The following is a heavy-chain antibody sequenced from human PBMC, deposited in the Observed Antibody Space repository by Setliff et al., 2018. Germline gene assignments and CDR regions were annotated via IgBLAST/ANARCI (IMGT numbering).Heavy chain of an antibody. D-gene: IGHD2-15*01. CDR1: GFTFSSYW. CDR3: ARTCSGSGCYAGLES. J-gene: IGHJ4*02. Sequence: PGGSLRLSCAASGFTFSSYWMSWVRQAPGKGLEWVANIKQDGSDKYYVDSVKGRFTISRDNSKNTLYLQMNSLRPEDTAVYYCARTCSGSGCYAGLESWGQGTPVTVS. V-gene: IGHV3-7*01. CDR2: IKQDGSDK.